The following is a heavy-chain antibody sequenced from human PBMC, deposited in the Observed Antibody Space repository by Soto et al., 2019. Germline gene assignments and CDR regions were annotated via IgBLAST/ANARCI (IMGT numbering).Heavy chain of an antibody. V-gene: IGHV3-33*01. CDR1: GFTFSSYG. CDR3: AREGRIYYYGMDV. Sequence: QVQLVESGGGVVQPGRSLRLSCVASGFTFSSYGMHWVRQAPGKGLEWVAVIWYDGSNKYYADSVKGRFTISRDNSNNKLYLQMNSLRDDDTAIYYCAREGRIYYYGMDVWGQGTTVTVSS. CDR2: IWYDGSNK. J-gene: IGHJ6*02.